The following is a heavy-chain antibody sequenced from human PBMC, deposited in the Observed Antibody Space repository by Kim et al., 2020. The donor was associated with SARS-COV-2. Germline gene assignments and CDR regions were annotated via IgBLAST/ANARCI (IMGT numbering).Heavy chain of an antibody. D-gene: IGHD5-12*01. Sequence: YAQKFQGRVTMTRDTSTSTVYMELSSLRSEDTAVYYCARDRDGYNYPIDYWGQGTLVTVSS. CDR3: ARDRDGYNYPIDY. J-gene: IGHJ4*02. V-gene: IGHV1-46*01.